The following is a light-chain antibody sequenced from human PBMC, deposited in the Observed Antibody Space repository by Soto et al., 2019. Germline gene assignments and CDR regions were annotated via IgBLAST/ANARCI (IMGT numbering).Light chain of an antibody. J-gene: IGKJ1*01. CDR3: QQYSSSPLT. Sequence: VWRQTQGQLPLFSEASATLYRRATQSASTSSLAWYQQKGGQAPTLLIHGASSRATGVPDRFSGSGSGTDFTLTISRLEPEDVAVYYCQQYSSSPLTFGQGTKVDIK. CDR1: QSASTSS. V-gene: IGKV3-20*01. CDR2: GAS.